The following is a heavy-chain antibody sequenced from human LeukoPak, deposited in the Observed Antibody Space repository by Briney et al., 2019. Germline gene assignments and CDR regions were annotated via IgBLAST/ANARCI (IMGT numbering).Heavy chain of an antibody. CDR1: GFTFNDYY. D-gene: IGHD3-22*01. Sequence: GGSLRLSCAASGFTFNDYYMCWIRQAPGKGLEWVSYISRSGTTIYYADSVKGRFTISRDNAKNSLFLQMNSLRAEDTAVYYCARGAHYYDSSGYYYDYYYYYMDVWGKGTTVTVSS. CDR3: ARGAHYYDSSGYYYDYYYYYMDV. J-gene: IGHJ6*03. V-gene: IGHV3-11*04. CDR2: ISRSGTTI.